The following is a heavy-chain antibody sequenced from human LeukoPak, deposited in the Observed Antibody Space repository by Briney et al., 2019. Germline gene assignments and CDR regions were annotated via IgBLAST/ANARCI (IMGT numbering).Heavy chain of an antibody. CDR1: GFTFSSYW. Sequence: GGSLRLSCAASGFTFSSYWMHWVRQDPGKGLVWVSRINSDGSSTRYADSVKGRFTISRDNAKNTLYLQMNSLRAEDTAVYYCGRELDWLPTLDYWGQGTLVTVSS. V-gene: IGHV3-74*01. J-gene: IGHJ4*02. CDR2: INSDGSST. CDR3: GRELDWLPTLDY. D-gene: IGHD3-9*01.